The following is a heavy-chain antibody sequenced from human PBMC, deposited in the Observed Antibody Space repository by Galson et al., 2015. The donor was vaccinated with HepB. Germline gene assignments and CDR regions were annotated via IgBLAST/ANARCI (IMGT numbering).Heavy chain of an antibody. D-gene: IGHD4-11*01. CDR2: ITGSGSYT. J-gene: IGHJ5*02. Sequence: SLRLSCAGSGFTFSSYSMNWVRQAPGKGPEWVSTITGSGSYTYYADSVKGRFTISRDNAKNSLYLQMNSLRAEDTAVYYCARDRTYSNYVVGCFDPWGQGTLVTVSS. CDR3: ARDRTYSNYVVGCFDP. V-gene: IGHV3-21*01. CDR1: GFTFSSYS.